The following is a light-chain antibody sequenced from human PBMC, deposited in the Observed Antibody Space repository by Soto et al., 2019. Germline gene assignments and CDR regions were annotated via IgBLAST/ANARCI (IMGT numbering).Light chain of an antibody. CDR1: SSDIGNYNY. Sequence: QSALTQPRSVSGSPGQSVTISCTGTSSDIGNYNYVSWYQQHPGKAPKLMIYDVTKRPSGVPDRFSGSKSGNTASLTISGLQAEDEANYYCCSYAGSSLFGGGTKLTV. CDR3: CSYAGSSL. J-gene: IGLJ2*01. CDR2: DVT. V-gene: IGLV2-11*01.